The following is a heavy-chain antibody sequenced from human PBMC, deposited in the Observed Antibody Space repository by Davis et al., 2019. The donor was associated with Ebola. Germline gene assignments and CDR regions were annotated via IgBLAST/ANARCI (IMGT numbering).Heavy chain of an antibody. D-gene: IGHD5-18*01. V-gene: IGHV1-18*01. CDR2: ISAYNGNT. J-gene: IGHJ5*02. CDR1: GYTFSSYG. Sequence: AASVKVSCKASGYTFSSYGINWVRQAPGQGLEWMGWISAYNGNTKYAQKLQGRVTMTTDTSTSTAYMELRSLRSDDTAVYYCARGHTYGRWDDWFDPWGQGTLVTVSS. CDR3: ARGHTYGRWDDWFDP.